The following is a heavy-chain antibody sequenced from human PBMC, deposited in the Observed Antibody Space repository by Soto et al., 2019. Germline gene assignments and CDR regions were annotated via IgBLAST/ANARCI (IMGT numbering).Heavy chain of an antibody. CDR1: GFTFSNYP. V-gene: IGHV3-30-3*02. CDR2: ISYDGSNK. D-gene: IGHD6-13*01. Sequence: QVQLVESGGDVVQPGRSLRLSCAASGFTFSNYPMHWVRQAPGKGLEWVAVISYDGSNKYYADSVKGRFTISRDNSKNTLYLQMNRLRAEDTAVYYCAKNLQPAYGMDVW. CDR3: AKNLQPAYGMDV. J-gene: IGHJ6*01.